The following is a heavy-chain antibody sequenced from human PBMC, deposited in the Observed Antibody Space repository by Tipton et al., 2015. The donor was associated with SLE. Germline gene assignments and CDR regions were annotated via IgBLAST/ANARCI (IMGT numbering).Heavy chain of an antibody. J-gene: IGHJ3*02. CDR1: GGSLSSSSYY. CDR3: ARGYSSGWGVDAFDI. CDR2: IYYSGGT. D-gene: IGHD6-19*01. Sequence: PSLTCTVSGGSLSSSSYYWGWVCQPPGKGLEWIGCIYYSGGTYYNPSLKSRVTISVNTSKTQFSLKQRTVTAADTAVCYCARGYSSGWGVDAFDIWSQVTMVTVSS. V-gene: IGHV4-39*07.